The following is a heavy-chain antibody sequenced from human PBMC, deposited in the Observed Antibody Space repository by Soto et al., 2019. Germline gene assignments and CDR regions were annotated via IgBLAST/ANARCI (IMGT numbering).Heavy chain of an antibody. V-gene: IGHV3-30*18. Sequence: QVQLVESGGGVVQPGGSLRLSCTASGFTFTTFGIHCVRQAPGKGLEWVALISYDGHNKYYSDSVKGRFTISRHNYKNTLSLQMNSLRAKDTAVYYCAKDLQAYGNYNYYYYVMDVWGQGTTVSVSS. J-gene: IGHJ6*02. CDR1: GFTFTTFG. CDR3: AKDLQAYGNYNYYYYVMDV. D-gene: IGHD4-17*01. CDR2: ISYDGHNK.